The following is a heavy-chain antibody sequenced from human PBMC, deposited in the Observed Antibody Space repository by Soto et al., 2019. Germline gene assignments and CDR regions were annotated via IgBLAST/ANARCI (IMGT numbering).Heavy chain of an antibody. V-gene: IGHV3-23*01. CDR3: AKDLPDPGYY. Sequence: EVQLLESGGGLVQPGGSLRLSCVASGFTFSSYAMSWVRQAPGKGLEWVSVISSRGGSTYYADSVKGRFTISRDNSKNTLYLQMNSLRAEDTAVYYCAKDLPDPGYYWGQGTLVTVSS. CDR1: GFTFSSYA. CDR2: ISSRGGST. J-gene: IGHJ4*02.